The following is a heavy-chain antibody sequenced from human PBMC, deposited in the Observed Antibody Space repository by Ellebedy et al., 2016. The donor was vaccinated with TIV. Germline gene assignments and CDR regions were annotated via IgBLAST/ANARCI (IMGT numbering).Heavy chain of an antibody. V-gene: IGHV3-23*01. CDR2: ISGSGGST. CDR1: GFTFSSYA. Sequence: GESLKISCAASGFTFSSYAMSWVRQAPGKGLEWVSAISGSGGSTYYADSVKGRFTISRDNSKNTLYLQMNSLRAEDTAVYYCAKKLLILDCSSTSCRDYWGQGTLVTVSS. CDR3: AKKLLILDCSSTSCRDY. J-gene: IGHJ4*02. D-gene: IGHD2-2*01.